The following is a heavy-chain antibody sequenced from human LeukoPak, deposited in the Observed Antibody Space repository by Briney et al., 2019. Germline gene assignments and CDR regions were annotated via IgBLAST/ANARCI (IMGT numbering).Heavy chain of an antibody. CDR3: AKGGGGRLIYYYYMDV. Sequence: PGGSLRLSCEASGFTFSSYDMHWVRQAPGKGLEWVAFLQYDGNTKYYAESVRGRFTISRDNAKNSLYLQMNSLRAEDMALYYCAKGGGGRLIYYYYMDVWGKGTTVTVSS. D-gene: IGHD3-16*01. CDR1: GFTFSSYD. CDR2: LQYDGNTK. V-gene: IGHV3-30*02. J-gene: IGHJ6*03.